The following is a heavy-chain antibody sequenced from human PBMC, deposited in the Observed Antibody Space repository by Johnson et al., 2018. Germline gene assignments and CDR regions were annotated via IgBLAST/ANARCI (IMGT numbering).Heavy chain of an antibody. J-gene: IGHJ3*02. V-gene: IGHV1-69*06. D-gene: IGHD3-22*01. CDR2: IIPIFGTA. CDR3: ATRITMIVVDAFDI. CDR1: GGTFSSYP. Sequence: QVQLVESGAEVKKPGSSVKVSCKASGGTFSSYPLTWVRQAPGQGLEWMGGIIPIFGTANYAQKFQGRVTITADKSTSTAYMELSSLRSEDTAVYYCATRITMIVVDAFDIWGKGTMVTVSS.